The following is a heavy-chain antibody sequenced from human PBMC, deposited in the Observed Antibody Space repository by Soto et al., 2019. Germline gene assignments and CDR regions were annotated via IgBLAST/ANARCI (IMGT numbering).Heavy chain of an antibody. V-gene: IGHV4-59*01. CDR2: IYYSGST. J-gene: IGHJ5*02. CDR1: GGSCVTIY. CDR3: ARDGPVYCNRNSCPYNWFDP. Sequence: SQPLCLSCTVSGGSCVTIYWSWIRQPQGKGLEWIGYIYYSGSTDCNPSLKSRVTISVDTAKNQFSLKLSSVTAADTAVYYCARDGPVYCNRNSCPYNWFDPWGQGILVTVSS. D-gene: IGHD2-2*01.